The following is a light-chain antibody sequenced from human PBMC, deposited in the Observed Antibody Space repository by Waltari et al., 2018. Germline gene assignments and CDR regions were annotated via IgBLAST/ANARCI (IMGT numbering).Light chain of an antibody. CDR2: HTF. V-gene: IGLV1-40*01. J-gene: IGLJ3*02. CDR1: SSNIGAGYD. CDR3: QSYDSSMTVV. Sequence: QSVLTQPPSVSGAPGQRVTISCTGSSSNIGAGYDVHWYQQLPGTAPKLLICHTFNRPSGVPDRCSGSKSGTSASLAITGLQAEDEADYYCQSYDSSMTVVFGGGTKLTVL.